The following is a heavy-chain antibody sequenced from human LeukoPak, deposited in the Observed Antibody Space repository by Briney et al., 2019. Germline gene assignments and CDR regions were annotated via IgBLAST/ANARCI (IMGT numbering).Heavy chain of an antibody. V-gene: IGHV1-69*04. CDR2: IIPIFGIA. CDR1: GGTFSSYA. Sequence: SVKVSCKASGGTFSSYANSWVRQAPGQGLEWMGRIIPIFGIANYAQKFQGRVTITADKSTSTAYMELSSLRSEDTAVYYCASDSSGGSSKWFDPWGQGTLVTVSS. J-gene: IGHJ5*02. CDR3: ASDSSGGSSKWFDP. D-gene: IGHD2-15*01.